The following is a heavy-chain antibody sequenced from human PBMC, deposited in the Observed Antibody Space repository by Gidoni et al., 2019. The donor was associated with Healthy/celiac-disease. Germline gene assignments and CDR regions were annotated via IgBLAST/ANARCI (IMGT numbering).Heavy chain of an antibody. J-gene: IGHJ6*02. CDR2: IIPIFGTA. CDR1: GGTFSSSA. V-gene: IGHV1-69*01. CDR3: ASSIGVAATDGMDV. D-gene: IGHD2-15*01. Sequence: QVQLVQAGAEVKKPGSAVKVYCKASGGTFSSSAISWVRQAPGQGLAWMGGIIPIFGTATYAQPFQGRVTITADESTSTASMELSSLRSEDTAVYYCASSIGVAATDGMDVWGHGTTVPVSS.